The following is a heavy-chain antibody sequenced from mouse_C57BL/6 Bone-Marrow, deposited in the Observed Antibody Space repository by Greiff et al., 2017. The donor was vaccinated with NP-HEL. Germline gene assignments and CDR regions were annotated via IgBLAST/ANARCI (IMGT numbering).Heavy chain of an antibody. Sequence: VQLQESGPELARPWASVKISCQAFYTFSRRVHFAIRDTNYWMQWVKQRPGQGLEWIGAIYPGNGDTSYNQKFKGKATLTADKSSSTAYMQLSSLTSEDSAVYYGACMRGDWDLGAMDYWGQGTSVTVSS. CDR3: SEDSAVYYGACMRGDWDLGAMDY. CDR2: GQGLEWIG. D-gene: IGHD4-1*01. J-gene: IGHJ4*01. CDR1: YTFSRRVH. V-gene: IGHV1-87*01.